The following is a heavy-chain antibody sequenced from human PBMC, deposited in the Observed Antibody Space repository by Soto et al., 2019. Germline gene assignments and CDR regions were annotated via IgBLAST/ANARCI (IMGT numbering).Heavy chain of an antibody. J-gene: IGHJ4*02. CDR3: SRSLDY. Sequence: GGSLRLSCAASGFTFSTYWMDWVRQTPGKGLEWVANINQDGSEKNYVDSVKGRFTISRDNAKNSLYLQMSSLTAEDSALYYCSRSLDYWGQGTLVTVSS. V-gene: IGHV3-7*01. CDR2: INQDGSEK. CDR1: GFTFSTYW.